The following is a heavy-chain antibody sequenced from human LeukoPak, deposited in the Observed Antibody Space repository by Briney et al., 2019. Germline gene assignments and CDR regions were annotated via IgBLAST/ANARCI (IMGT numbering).Heavy chain of an antibody. V-gene: IGHV4-59*08. Sequence: SETLSLTCTVSGGSISSYYWSWIRQPPGKGLEWIGYIYYSGSTNYNPSLKSRVTISVDTSKNLFSLKLSSVTAADTAVYYCARRYCSSTSCYGYFDLWGRGTLVTVSS. CDR2: IYYSGST. J-gene: IGHJ2*01. CDR3: ARRYCSSTSCYGYFDL. CDR1: GGSISSYY. D-gene: IGHD2-2*01.